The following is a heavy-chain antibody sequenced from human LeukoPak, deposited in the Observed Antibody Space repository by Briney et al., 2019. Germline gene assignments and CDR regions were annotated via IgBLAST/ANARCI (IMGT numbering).Heavy chain of an antibody. D-gene: IGHD1-14*01. CDR2: LSSSSSYI. CDR1: RFTFSDYT. V-gene: IGHV3-21*01. CDR3: ARHTNLLRPASDAFAF. Sequence: KAGGSLRLSCAASRFTFSDYTMSWVRQAPGKGLQWVSSLSSSSSYIYYADSVKGRFTISRDNAKNSLYLQMNSLRAEDTAVYYCARHTNLLRPASDAFAFWGQGTMVTVSS. J-gene: IGHJ3*01.